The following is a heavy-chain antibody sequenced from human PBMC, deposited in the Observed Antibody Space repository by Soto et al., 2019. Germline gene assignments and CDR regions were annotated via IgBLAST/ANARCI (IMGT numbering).Heavy chain of an antibody. Sequence: QVQLVQSGGEVKKPGASVKVSCKASGYTFSNYGVSWVRQAPGQGLEWMGWITAYNGKTNYAHNFEGRVAMTIDTSTSTAYMELRSLRSYDTAVYYCARQHNDLWSDSPDFDYWGQGTLVTVSA. J-gene: IGHJ4*02. CDR3: ARQHNDLWSDSPDFDY. D-gene: IGHD3-3*01. CDR2: ITAYNGKT. V-gene: IGHV1-18*04. CDR1: GYTFSNYG.